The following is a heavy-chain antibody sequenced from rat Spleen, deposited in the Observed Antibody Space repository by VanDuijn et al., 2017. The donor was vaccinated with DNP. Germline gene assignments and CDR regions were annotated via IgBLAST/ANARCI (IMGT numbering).Heavy chain of an antibody. CDR3: TRQGYYGYNAY. J-gene: IGHJ2*01. Sequence: EVKLVESGGGLVQPGRSLKLSCAASGSNFNDYWMGWVRQAPGKGLEWIGEINKDSRTINYSPSLKDKFTISRDNAQNTLYLQMSKLGAEDTAIYYCTRQGYYGYNAYWGQGVMVTVSS. CDR1: GSNFNDYW. CDR2: INKDSRTI. D-gene: IGHD1-9*01. V-gene: IGHV4-2*01.